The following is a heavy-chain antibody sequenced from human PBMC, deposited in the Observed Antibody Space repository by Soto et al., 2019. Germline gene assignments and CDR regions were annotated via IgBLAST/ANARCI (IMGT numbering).Heavy chain of an antibody. V-gene: IGHV4-61*01. CDR2: IFYSGST. J-gene: IGHJ5*02. CDR3: SRYDAESGSNKIDP. D-gene: IGHD1-26*01. CDR1: GGSDRSRSHF. Sequence: QVQLQASGPGLVKPSETMSVTCTVSGGSDRSRSHFWSWILQPPGGGLQWLGSIFYSGSTNYNPSLTSRATLSVDTSRNQFYLRLPSVTAADTAFSYGSRYDAESGSNKIDPWGQGTLVTVS.